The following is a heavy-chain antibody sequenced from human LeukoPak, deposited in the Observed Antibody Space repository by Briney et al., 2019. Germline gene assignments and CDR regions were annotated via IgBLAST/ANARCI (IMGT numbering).Heavy chain of an antibody. CDR3: ARVRNMVRGVIGYMDV. J-gene: IGHJ6*02. CDR2: ISSSSTI. CDR1: GFTFSSYS. V-gene: IGHV3-48*04. D-gene: IGHD3-10*01. Sequence: GGSLRLSCAASGFTFSSYSMNWVRQAPGKGLEWVSYISSSSTIYYADSVKGRFTISRDNAKNSLYLQMNSLRAEDTAVYYCARVRNMVRGVIGYMDVWGQGTTVTVSS.